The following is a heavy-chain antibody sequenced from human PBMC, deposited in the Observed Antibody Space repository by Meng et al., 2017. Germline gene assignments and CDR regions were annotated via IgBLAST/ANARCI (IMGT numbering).Heavy chain of an antibody. Sequence: EGQLVECGGGFVQPWGSLRLSCAASGFTFSSYWMHLVRQAPGKGLVWVSRINSDGSSTSYADSVKGRFTISRDNAKNTLYLQMNSLRPEDTAVYYCLDEAPRSDYWGQGSLVTVSS. V-gene: IGHV3-74*01. D-gene: IGHD1-1*01. CDR2: INSDGSST. CDR1: GFTFSSYW. J-gene: IGHJ4*02. CDR3: LDEAPRSDY.